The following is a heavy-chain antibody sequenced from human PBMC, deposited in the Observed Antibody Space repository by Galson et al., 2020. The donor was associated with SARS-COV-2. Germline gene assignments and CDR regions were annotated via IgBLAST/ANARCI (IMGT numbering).Heavy chain of an antibody. CDR1: GGSFSGYS. Sequence: SQTLSLTCAVYGGSFSGYSWTWIRQAPGKGLEWIGEIKVGGDINYSPSLRSRVTISVDVSKNQFSLKLASVTAADTSIYYCARGHRGVVPSPLLGLGPFYSYFYMDVWGKGTTVTVSS. CDR3: ARGHRGVVPSPLLGLGPFYSYFYMDV. CDR2: IKVGGDI. J-gene: IGHJ6*03. V-gene: IGHV4-34*01. D-gene: IGHD3-16*01.